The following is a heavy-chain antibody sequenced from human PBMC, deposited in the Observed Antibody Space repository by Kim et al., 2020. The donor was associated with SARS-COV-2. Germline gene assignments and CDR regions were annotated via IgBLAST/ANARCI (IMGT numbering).Heavy chain of an antibody. CDR3: ARGLLLWFGEFNYYYYYGMDV. V-gene: IGHV3-66*01. CDR1: GFTVSSNY. D-gene: IGHD3-10*01. Sequence: GGSLRLSCAASGFTVSSNYMSWVRQAPGKGLEWVSVIYSGGSTYYADSVKGRFTISRDNSKNTLYLQMNSLRAEDTAVYYCARGLLLWFGEFNYYYYYGMDVWGQGTTVTVSS. J-gene: IGHJ6*02. CDR2: IYSGGST.